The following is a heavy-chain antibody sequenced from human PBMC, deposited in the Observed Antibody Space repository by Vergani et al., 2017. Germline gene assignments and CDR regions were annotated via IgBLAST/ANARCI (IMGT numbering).Heavy chain of an antibody. J-gene: IGHJ6*02. Sequence: QVQLQESGPGLVKPSQTLSLTCTVSGGSISSGGYYWSWIRQHPGKGLEWIGYIYYSGSTYYNPSLKSRVTISVDTSKNQFSLKLSSVTAADTAVYYCARAGDCSGGSCYFPNYYYYGMDVWGQGTTVTVSS. CDR2: IYYSGST. V-gene: IGHV4-31*03. CDR3: ARAGDCSGGSCYFPNYYYYGMDV. D-gene: IGHD2-15*01. CDR1: GGSISSGGYY.